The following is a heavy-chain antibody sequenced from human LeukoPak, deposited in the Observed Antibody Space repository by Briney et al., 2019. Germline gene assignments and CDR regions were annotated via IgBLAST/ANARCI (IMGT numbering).Heavy chain of an antibody. CDR3: ARARADFGTGNRYYYYMDV. D-gene: IGHD3-10*01. V-gene: IGHV3-30*04. J-gene: IGHJ6*03. CDR2: ISYDGSNK. Sequence: GGSLRLSCAASGFTFSSYAMHWVRQAPGKGLEWVAVISYDGSNKKYADSVKGRFTISRDNSKNTLYLQMNSLRAEDTAVYYCARARADFGTGNRYYYYMDVWGKGTTVTISS. CDR1: GFTFSSYA.